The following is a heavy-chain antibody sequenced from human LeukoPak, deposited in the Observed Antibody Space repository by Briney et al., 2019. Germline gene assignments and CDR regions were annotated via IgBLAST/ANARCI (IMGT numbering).Heavy chain of an antibody. J-gene: IGHJ4*02. D-gene: IGHD1-26*01. Sequence: SETLSLTCTVSGYSISSDYYWAWIRQPPGKGLEWIGSIYHSGSTYYNPSLKSRVTLSVDTSKNHFSLKLSSVTAADTAMYYCARDFSGSGYYLDYWGQGIPVTVSS. CDR2: IYHSGST. V-gene: IGHV4-38-2*02. CDR3: ARDFSGSGYYLDY. CDR1: GYSISSDYY.